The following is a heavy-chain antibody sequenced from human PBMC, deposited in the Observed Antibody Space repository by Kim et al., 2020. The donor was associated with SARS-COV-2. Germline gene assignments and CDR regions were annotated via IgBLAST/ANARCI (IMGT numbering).Heavy chain of an antibody. CDR3: AREAVWGSGPNRGFDY. V-gene: IGHV1-3*01. CDR2: INAGNGNT. CDR1: GYTFTSYA. Sequence: ASVKVSCKASGYTFTSYAMHWVRQAPGQRLEWMGWINAGNGNTKYSQKFQGRVTITRDTSASTAYMELSSLRSEDTAVYYCAREAVWGSGPNRGFDYWGQGTLVTFSS. J-gene: IGHJ4*02. D-gene: IGHD3-16*01.